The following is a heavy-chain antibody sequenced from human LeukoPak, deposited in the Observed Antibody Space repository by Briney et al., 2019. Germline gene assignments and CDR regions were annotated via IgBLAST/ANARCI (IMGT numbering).Heavy chain of an antibody. CDR2: INPNSGGT. Sequence: ASVKVSCKASGYTFTGYYMHWVRQAPGQGLEWMGWINPNSGGTNYAQKFQGRVTMTRDTSISTAYMELSRLRSDDTAVYYCARAGGGVVVPAATDYWGQGTLVTVSS. CDR1: GYTFTGYY. D-gene: IGHD2-2*01. CDR3: ARAGGGVVVPAATDY. V-gene: IGHV1-2*02. J-gene: IGHJ4*02.